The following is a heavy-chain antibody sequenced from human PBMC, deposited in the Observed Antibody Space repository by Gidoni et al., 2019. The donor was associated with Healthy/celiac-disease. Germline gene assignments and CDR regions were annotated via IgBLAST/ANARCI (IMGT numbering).Heavy chain of an antibody. D-gene: IGHD1-1*01. CDR2: ISGSGGST. J-gene: IGHJ6*03. CDR1: GFTFSSYA. V-gene: IGHV3-23*01. Sequence: EVQLLESGGGLVQPGGSLRLPCAASGFTFSSYAMSLVRQAPGKGLEWVSAISGSGGSTYYADSVKGRFTISRDNSKNTLYLQMNSLRAEDTAVYYCAKDAWSDYYYYMDVWGKGTTVTVSS. CDR3: AKDAWSDYYYYMDV.